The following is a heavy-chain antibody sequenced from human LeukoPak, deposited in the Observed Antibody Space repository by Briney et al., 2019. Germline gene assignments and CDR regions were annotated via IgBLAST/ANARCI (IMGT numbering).Heavy chain of an antibody. CDR3: ARDTSLSSGYYLWH. CDR1: GVSISSSSYY. D-gene: IGHD3-22*01. J-gene: IGHJ4*02. Sequence: PSEPLSLTCTVSGVSISSSSYYWGWIRQPPGKGLEWIGSIYYSGSTYYHPSLKSRVTLSVYPSNIHSSLKLSSVTAADTAVYCCARDTSLSSGYYLWHGGQGTLVTVSA. CDR2: IYYSGST. V-gene: IGHV4-39*07.